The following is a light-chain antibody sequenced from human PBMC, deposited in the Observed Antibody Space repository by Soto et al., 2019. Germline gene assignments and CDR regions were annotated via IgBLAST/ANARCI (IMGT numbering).Light chain of an antibody. CDR2: EVS. V-gene: IGLV2-14*01. CDR1: SSDVGGYNY. Sequence: QSALTQPASVSGSPRQSITISCTGTSSDVGGYNYVSWYQQHPGKAPKLMIYEVSNRPSGVSNRFSGSKSGNTASLTISGLQAEDEADYYCSSYTSSSTLGVFGGGTQLTVL. J-gene: IGLJ2*01. CDR3: SSYTSSSTLGV.